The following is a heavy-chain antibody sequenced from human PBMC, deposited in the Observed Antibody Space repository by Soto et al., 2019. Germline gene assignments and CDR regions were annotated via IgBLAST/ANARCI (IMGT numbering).Heavy chain of an antibody. CDR3: GRVLLDISGYSHYYYAMDV. CDR2: IRSKAYGGTT. Sequence: HPGGSLRLSCTASGFTFGDYAMSWFRQAPGKGLEWVGFIRSKAYGGTTDYAASVKGRFTISRDDSKGIAYLQMNSLKTEDTAVYSCGRVLLDISGYSHYYYAMDVWGQGTTVTVSS. CDR1: GFTFGDYA. V-gene: IGHV3-49*03. D-gene: IGHD3-22*01. J-gene: IGHJ6*02.